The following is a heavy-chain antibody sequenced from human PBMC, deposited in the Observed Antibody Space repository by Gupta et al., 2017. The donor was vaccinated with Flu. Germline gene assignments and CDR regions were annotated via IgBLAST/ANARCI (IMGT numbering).Heavy chain of an antibody. D-gene: IGHD6-19*01. Sequence: EVQLVESGGGVVEPGRSLSISCAASGLNFAYYAMHWVRQAPGKGLEWVSGISWNSGSIGYADSVKGRFTISRDNAKNSLYLQMNSLRAEDTALYYGAKDFQCSGWFHFDYWGQGTLVTVSS. V-gene: IGHV3-9*01. J-gene: IGHJ4*02. CDR3: AKDFQCSGWFHFDY. CDR1: GLNFAYYA. CDR2: ISWNSGSI.